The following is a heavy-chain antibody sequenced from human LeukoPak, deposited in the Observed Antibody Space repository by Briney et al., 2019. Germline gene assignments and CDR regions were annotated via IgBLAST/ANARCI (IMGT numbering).Heavy chain of an antibody. Sequence: GGSLRLSCAASGFTVRSDYMTWVRQAPGKGLEWVSLIYSAASTYYADSVRGRFTISRDNSKNTLYLQLNSLRADDSVMYYCARGVSYYGGNSGRFDYWGQGTLVTVSS. CDR1: GFTVRSDY. D-gene: IGHD4-23*01. CDR2: IYSAAST. CDR3: ARGVSYYGGNSGRFDY. J-gene: IGHJ4*02. V-gene: IGHV3-66*01.